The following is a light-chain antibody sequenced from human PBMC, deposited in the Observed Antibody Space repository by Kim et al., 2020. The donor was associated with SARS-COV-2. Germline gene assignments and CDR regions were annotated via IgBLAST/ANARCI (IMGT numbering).Light chain of an antibody. CDR2: DVN. V-gene: IGLV2-14*03. CDR3: ASYTTAYTWV. Sequence: GQSITISCTGTSSDVGAYDFVSWFKYRPGTAPKLMIYDVNERPSGVSNRFFGSKSGKTASLTISGLQAEDEADYYCASYTTAYTWVFGGGTQLTV. J-gene: IGLJ3*02. CDR1: SSDVGAYDF.